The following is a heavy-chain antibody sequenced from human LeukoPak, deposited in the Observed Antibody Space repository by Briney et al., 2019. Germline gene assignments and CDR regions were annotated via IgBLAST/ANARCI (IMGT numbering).Heavy chain of an antibody. D-gene: IGHD3-22*01. V-gene: IGHV3-21*04. CDR3: AKSVFDSSGDPYMDV. CDR2: ISSSSSYI. CDR1: GFTFSSYS. Sequence: PGGSLRLSCAASGFTFSSYSMNWVRQAPGKGLEWVSFISSSSSYIYYADSVKGRFTISRDNSKSTLYLQMNSLRAEDTAVYYCAKSVFDSSGDPYMDVWGKGTTVTISS. J-gene: IGHJ6*03.